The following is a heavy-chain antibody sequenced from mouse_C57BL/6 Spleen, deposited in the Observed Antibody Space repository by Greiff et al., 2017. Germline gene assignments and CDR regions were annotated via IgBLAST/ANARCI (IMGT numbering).Heavy chain of an antibody. D-gene: IGHD2-1*01. CDR1: GYTFTSYW. Sequence: QVQLQQPGAELVMPGASVKLSCKASGYTFTSYWMHWVKQRPGQGLEWIGEIDPSDSYTNYNQKFKGKSTLTVDKSSSTAYMQLSSLTSEDSAVYYCARDGNYRYFDVWGTGTTVTVSS. V-gene: IGHV1-69*01. CDR3: ARDGNYRYFDV. CDR2: IDPSDSYT. J-gene: IGHJ1*03.